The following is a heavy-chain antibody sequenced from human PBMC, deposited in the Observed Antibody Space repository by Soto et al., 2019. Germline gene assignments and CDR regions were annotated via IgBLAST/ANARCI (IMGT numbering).Heavy chain of an antibody. CDR1: GGSISSGGYS. Sequence: PSETLSLTCAVSGGSISSGGYSWSWIRQPPGKGLEWIGYIHHSETTNYNPSLESRVTISIDKSKNQFSLKLSSVTAADTAVYYCARHRYSYGVYYFDYWGQGTLVTVSS. D-gene: IGHD5-18*01. V-gene: IGHV4-30-2*01. CDR2: IHHSETT. CDR3: ARHRYSYGVYYFDY. J-gene: IGHJ4*02.